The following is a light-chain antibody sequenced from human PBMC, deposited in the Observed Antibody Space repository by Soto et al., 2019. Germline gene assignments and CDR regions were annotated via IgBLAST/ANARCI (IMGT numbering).Light chain of an antibody. J-gene: IGKJ4*01. CDR1: KGVKSN. CDR2: DAA. V-gene: IGKV3-15*01. CDR3: QQYNNWPPLT. Sequence: DIVMTQSPVTLSVSAGEGATLSCRARKGVKSNLAWYQQKPGQAPRLLIYDAATRATGIPARFSGSGSGTEFTLTISSLQSEDFAVYSCQQYNNWPPLTFGGGTKVEIK.